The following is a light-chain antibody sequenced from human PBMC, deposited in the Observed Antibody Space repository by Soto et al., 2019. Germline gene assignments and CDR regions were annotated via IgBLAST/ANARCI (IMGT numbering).Light chain of an antibody. Sequence: EIVLTQSPGTLSLSPGERATLSCRASQSVSSSYLAWYQQKPGQAPRLLIYGASSRATGIPDRFSGSGSGTDFTITISRREPEDFAVYYCQQYGRSPTWTFGQGTKVEIK. CDR2: GAS. CDR3: QQYGRSPTWT. J-gene: IGKJ1*01. V-gene: IGKV3-20*01. CDR1: QSVSSSY.